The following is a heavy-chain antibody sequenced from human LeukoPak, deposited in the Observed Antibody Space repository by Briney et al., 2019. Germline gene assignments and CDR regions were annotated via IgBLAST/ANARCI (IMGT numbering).Heavy chain of an antibody. J-gene: IGHJ4*02. CDR2: ISASGETT. CDR3: AKDRGY. CDR1: GFTFDTFP. Sequence: GGSLRLSCAASGFTFDTFPMTWARQAPGEGLEWVSAISASGETTYYADSVKGRFTISRDNSKDTLYLQMDSLRADDTAVYYCAKDRGYWGQGTLVTVSS. V-gene: IGHV3-23*01.